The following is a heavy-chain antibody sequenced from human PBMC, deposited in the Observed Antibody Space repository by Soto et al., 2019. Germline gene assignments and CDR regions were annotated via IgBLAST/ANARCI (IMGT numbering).Heavy chain of an antibody. Sequence: QVQLQQWGAGLLKPSETLSLTCAVYGGSFSGYYWSWIRQPPGKGLEWIGEINHSGSTNYNPSLKSRVTISEDTSKNQFSLKLSSVTAADTAVYYCARVASIVVVPAARGNWFDPWGQGTLVTVSS. CDR2: INHSGST. CDR3: ARVASIVVVPAARGNWFDP. D-gene: IGHD2-2*01. CDR1: GGSFSGYY. J-gene: IGHJ5*02. V-gene: IGHV4-34*01.